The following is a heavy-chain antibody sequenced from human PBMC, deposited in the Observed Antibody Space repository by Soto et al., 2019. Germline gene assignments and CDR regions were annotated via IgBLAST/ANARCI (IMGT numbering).Heavy chain of an antibody. CDR2: IKQDGSEK. CDR3: ARITSPGYFDS. D-gene: IGHD1-20*01. V-gene: IGHV3-7*05. CDR1: GFPFGSHW. J-gene: IGHJ4*02. Sequence: GGSLRLSCAASGFPFGSHWMTWVRQAPGKGLEWVAYIKQDGSEKYYVDSVMGRFTMSRDNTQSSLSLQMNTLRVEDSAVYYCARITSPGYFDSWGQGTLVTVSS.